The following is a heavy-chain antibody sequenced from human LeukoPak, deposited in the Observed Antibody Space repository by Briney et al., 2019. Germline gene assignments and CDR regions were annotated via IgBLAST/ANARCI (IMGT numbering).Heavy chain of an antibody. Sequence: GGSLRLSCAASGFTFSNYNMNGVRQAPGKGLEWVSSISSSSSYIYYADSVKGRFTISRDNAKNSLYLQMNSLRAEDTAVYYCARDRRPKGIAVAGADYWGQGTLVTVSS. CDR1: GFTFSNYN. CDR3: ARDRRPKGIAVAGADY. CDR2: ISSSSSYI. V-gene: IGHV3-21*01. D-gene: IGHD6-19*01. J-gene: IGHJ4*02.